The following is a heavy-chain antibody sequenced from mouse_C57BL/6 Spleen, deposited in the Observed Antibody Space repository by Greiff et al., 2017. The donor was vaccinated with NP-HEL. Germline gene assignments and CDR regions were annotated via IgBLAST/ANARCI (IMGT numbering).Heavy chain of an antibody. D-gene: IGHD2-5*01. J-gene: IGHJ2*01. V-gene: IGHV5-6*01. CDR1: GFTFSSYG. CDR3: ARQGDYSNYDY. Sequence: EVQLVESGGDLVKPGGSLKLSCAASGFTFSSYGMSWVRQTPDKRLEWVATISSGGSYTYYPDSVKGRFTISRDNAKNTLYLQMSSLKSEDTAMYYCARQGDYSNYDYWGQGTTLTVSS. CDR2: ISSGGSYT.